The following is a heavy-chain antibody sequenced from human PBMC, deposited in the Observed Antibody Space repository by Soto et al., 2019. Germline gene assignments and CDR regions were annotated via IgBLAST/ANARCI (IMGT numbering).Heavy chain of an antibody. CDR2: IFPIFGTS. Sequence: QVQLLQSGAEVKQPGSSVKVSCKASGGTFNTHAYNWVRQAPGQGLEWVGGIFPIFGTSNYAQKFQGRVTITADESTGTVYLELSSLRSEDTAVYYCARDLEFRDGNISHLDYWGQGTLGTVSS. J-gene: IGHJ4*02. CDR3: ARDLEFRDGNISHLDY. V-gene: IGHV1-69*01. CDR1: GGTFNTHA. D-gene: IGHD3-10*01.